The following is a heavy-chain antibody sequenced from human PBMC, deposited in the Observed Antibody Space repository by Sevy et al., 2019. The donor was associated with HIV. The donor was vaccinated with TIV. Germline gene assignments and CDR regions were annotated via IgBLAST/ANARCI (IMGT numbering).Heavy chain of an antibody. D-gene: IGHD2-2*01. Sequence: GGSLRLSCAASGFIFTNYGIHWVRQAPGKGLEWVAVISYDGSNEYYADSVKGRFTISRDNSKNTLYLQMKSLRGEDMAVYYCATLGGGPAAMPNPPSRNYGMDVWGQGTTVTVSS. CDR1: GFIFTNYG. V-gene: IGHV3-30*03. CDR2: ISYDGSNE. CDR3: ATLGGGPAAMPNPPSRNYGMDV. J-gene: IGHJ6*02.